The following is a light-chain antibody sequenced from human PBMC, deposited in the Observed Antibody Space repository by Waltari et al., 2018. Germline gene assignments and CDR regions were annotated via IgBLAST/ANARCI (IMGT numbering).Light chain of an antibody. CDR3: HQYYSAPPRT. Sequence: DIVMTKSPASLLASLRGRTTPHCSYTQSVLYSSNNKNYLALYQQKPGQPPKLLIYWASTQESGVPDRFSSSGSWTDFTLTISSLQAEDVAVYYCHQYYSAPPRTFGQGTKVEIK. CDR2: WAS. V-gene: IGKV4-1*01. CDR1: QSVLYSSNNKNY. J-gene: IGKJ1*01.